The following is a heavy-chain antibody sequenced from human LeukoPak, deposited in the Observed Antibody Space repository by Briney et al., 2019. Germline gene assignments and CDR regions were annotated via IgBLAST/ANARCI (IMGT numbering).Heavy chain of an antibody. D-gene: IGHD6-25*01. CDR1: GFTFSSYG. Sequence: GGSLRLSCAASGFTFSSYGMHWVRQAPGKGLEWVAVISYDGSNKYYADSVKGRFTISRDNSKNTLYLQMNSLRAEDTAVYYCAKSAPYSSGSAYDYWGQGTLVTVSS. V-gene: IGHV3-30*18. J-gene: IGHJ4*02. CDR3: AKSAPYSSGSAYDY. CDR2: ISYDGSNK.